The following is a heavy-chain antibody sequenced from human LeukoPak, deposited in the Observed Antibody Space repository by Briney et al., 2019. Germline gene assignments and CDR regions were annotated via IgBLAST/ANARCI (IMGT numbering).Heavy chain of an antibody. D-gene: IGHD6-19*01. CDR1: GDTFNRFY. Sequence: ASVKVPCKASGDTFNRFYIHWVRQAPGQGLEWMGIINPSGGTTSNTQKFQGRVTMTRDTSTSTVYMELSSLRSEDTAVYYCARDQGEVIAVAGRGENWYSWFDPWGQGTLVTVSS. V-gene: IGHV1-46*02. CDR3: ARDQGEVIAVAGRGENWYSWFDP. J-gene: IGHJ5*02. CDR2: INPSGGTT.